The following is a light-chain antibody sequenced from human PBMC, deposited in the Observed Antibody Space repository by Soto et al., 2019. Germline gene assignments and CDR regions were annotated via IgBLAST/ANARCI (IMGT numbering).Light chain of an antibody. J-gene: IGKJ1*01. V-gene: IGKV3-15*01. CDR2: GAS. CDR3: QQYNTWLWT. CDR1: QSVNAN. Sequence: EVVMTQSPATLSVSPGERATLSCRASQSVNANLAWYQQKPGQAPRLLIHGASTRATGIPARFSGSGFGTEFILTISSLQSADFAVYYCQQYNTWLWTLGQGTKVEGK.